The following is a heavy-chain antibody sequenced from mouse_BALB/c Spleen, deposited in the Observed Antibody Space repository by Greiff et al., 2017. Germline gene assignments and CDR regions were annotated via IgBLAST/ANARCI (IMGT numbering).Heavy chain of an antibody. D-gene: IGHD1-1*01. Sequence: DVHLVESGGGLVQPGGSLRLSCATSGFTFSDFYMEWVRQPPGKRLEWIAASRNKANDYTTEYSASVKGRFIVSRDTSQSILYLQMNALRAEDTAIYYCARDPYYYGSSFYAMDYWGQGTSVTVSS. CDR1: GFTFSDFY. V-gene: IGHV7-1*02. CDR2: SRNKANDYTT. J-gene: IGHJ4*01. CDR3: ARDPYYYGSSFYAMDY.